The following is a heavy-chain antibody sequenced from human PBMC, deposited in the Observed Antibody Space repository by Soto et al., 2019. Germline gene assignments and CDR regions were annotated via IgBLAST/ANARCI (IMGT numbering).Heavy chain of an antibody. CDR3: ARVGRSSGSLGY. Sequence: EVQLVESGGGLVQPGGSLRLSCAASGFTFSSYCMTWVRQAPGKGLEWVANIKQDGSEKYYVDSVKGRFTISRDKAKNSLYLQMNSLRAEDTAVYYCARVGRSSGSLGYWGQGTLVTVSS. J-gene: IGHJ4*02. CDR2: IKQDGSEK. V-gene: IGHV3-7*01. CDR1: GFTFSSYC. D-gene: IGHD6-19*01.